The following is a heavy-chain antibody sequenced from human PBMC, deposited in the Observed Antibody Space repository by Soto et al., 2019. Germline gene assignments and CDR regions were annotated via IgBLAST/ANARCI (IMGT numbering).Heavy chain of an antibody. Sequence: GSSVKVSCKASGYTFTNFGISWVRQAPGQGLEWMGWISAYNGNTNYAQNFQGRVTMTTDTSTSTAYMELRSLRSDDTAVYYCARRGTPIDYCGQGTLVTVSS. CDR3: ARRGTPIDY. D-gene: IGHD3-16*01. J-gene: IGHJ4*02. CDR1: GYTFTNFG. V-gene: IGHV1-18*01. CDR2: ISAYNGNT.